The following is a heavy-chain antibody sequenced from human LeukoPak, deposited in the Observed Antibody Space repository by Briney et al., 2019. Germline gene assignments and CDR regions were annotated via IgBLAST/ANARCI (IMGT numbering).Heavy chain of an antibody. J-gene: IGHJ4*02. V-gene: IGHV1-8*03. CDR3: ARDNGELRYFDWLLHFDY. CDR1: GYTFTSYD. D-gene: IGHD3-9*01. Sequence: GASVKLSYKASGYTFTSYDSNWVRQPTGQGLEWMGWMNPNSGNTGYAQKFQGRVTITRNTSISTAYMELRSLRSDDTAVYYCARDNGELRYFDWLLHFDYWGQGTLVTVSS. CDR2: MNPNSGNT.